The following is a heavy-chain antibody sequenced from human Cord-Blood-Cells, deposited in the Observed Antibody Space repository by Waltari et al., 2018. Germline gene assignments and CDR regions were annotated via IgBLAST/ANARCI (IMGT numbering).Heavy chain of an antibody. CDR3: TSEIEPLGGSYQGFDY. Sequence: EVQLVESGGGLVQPGRSLRLSCTASGFTFGDYAMSWFRQAPGKGLEWVGFIRSKGYGGTTEYAAAVKGRFTISRDDSKSIAYLQMNSLKTEDTAVYYCTSEIEPLGGSYQGFDYWGQGTLVTVSS. V-gene: IGHV3-49*03. CDR1: GFTFGDYA. D-gene: IGHD1-26*01. CDR2: IRSKGYGGTT. J-gene: IGHJ4*02.